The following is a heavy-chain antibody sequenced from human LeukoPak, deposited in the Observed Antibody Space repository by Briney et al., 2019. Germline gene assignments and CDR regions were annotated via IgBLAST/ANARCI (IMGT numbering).Heavy chain of an antibody. CDR1: GFTFTNYA. CDR3: ARGGYGSGAVYYFDF. J-gene: IGHJ4*02. D-gene: IGHD3-10*01. Sequence: PPGGSLRLSCAASGFTFTNYAMNWVRQAPGKGLEWVSTIIGNGGSSYRADSVKGRFTISRDNTKNMLYLQMDSLRAEDTAVYFCARGGYGSGAVYYFDFWGQGTLVTVSS. V-gene: IGHV3-23*01. CDR2: IIGNGGSS.